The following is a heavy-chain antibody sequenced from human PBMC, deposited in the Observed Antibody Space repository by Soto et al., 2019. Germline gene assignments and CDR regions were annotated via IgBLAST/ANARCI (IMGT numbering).Heavy chain of an antibody. CDR3: ARKGAAASYAHYYMDV. CDR2: VDYSGNT. CDR1: GGSISPYY. D-gene: IGHD6-13*01. V-gene: IGHV4-59*01. J-gene: IGHJ6*03. Sequence: QVQLQESGPGLVKPSETLSLTCTVSGGSISPYYWSWIRQPPGKGLEWIGYVDYSGNTNYNPSLESRATITVDTSRNRSSLTLTSATAADTAVYYCARKGAAASYAHYYMDVWGRGTAVTVSS.